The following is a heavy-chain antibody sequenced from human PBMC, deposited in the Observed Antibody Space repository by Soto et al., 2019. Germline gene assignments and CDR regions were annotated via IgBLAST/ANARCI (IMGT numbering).Heavy chain of an antibody. CDR2: INHSGST. J-gene: IGHJ4*02. CDR3: ATTWGSYRHYFDY. D-gene: IGHD3-16*02. V-gene: IGHV4-34*01. Sequence: PSETLSLTCAVYGGSFSGYYWSWIRQPPGKGLEWIGEINHSGSTNYNPSLKSRVTISVDTSKNQFSLKLSSVTAADTAVYYCATTWGSYRHYFDYWGQGTLVTVSS. CDR1: GGSFSGYY.